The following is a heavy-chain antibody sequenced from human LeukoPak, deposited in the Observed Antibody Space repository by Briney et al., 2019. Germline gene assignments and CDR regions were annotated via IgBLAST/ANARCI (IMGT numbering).Heavy chain of an antibody. CDR2: IIPILGIA. D-gene: IGHD3-22*01. CDR1: GGTFSSYA. CDR3: ARTAYYYDSSGYYYFDY. V-gene: IGHV1-69*04. Sequence: GASVKVSCKASGGTFSSYAISWVRQAPGQGLEWMGRIIPILGIANYAQKFQGRVTITADKSTSTAYMKLSSLRSEDTAVYYCARTAYYYDSSGYYYFDYWGQGTLVTVSS. J-gene: IGHJ4*02.